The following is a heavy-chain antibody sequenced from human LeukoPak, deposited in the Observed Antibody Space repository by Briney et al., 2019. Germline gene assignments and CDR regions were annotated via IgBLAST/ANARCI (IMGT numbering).Heavy chain of an antibody. CDR3: VRALSPPVSTVDN. CDR1: GFSFSSYW. V-gene: IGHV3-74*01. Sequence: PGGSPRLSCAATGFSFSSYWMHWVRQAPGKGLVWVSRINSDGSSRNYAESVKGRFTISRDNAKNTLYLQMSSLRAEDTAVYYCVRALSPPVSTVDNWGQGTLVTVSS. J-gene: IGHJ4*02. D-gene: IGHD5/OR15-5a*01. CDR2: INSDGSSR.